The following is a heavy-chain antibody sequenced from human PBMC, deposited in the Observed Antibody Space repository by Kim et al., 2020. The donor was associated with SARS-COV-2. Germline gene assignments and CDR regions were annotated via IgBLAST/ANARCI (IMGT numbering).Heavy chain of an antibody. CDR3: ARGRMSKRNKPSFYFDN. CDR1: GFTFRHYA. CDR2: ISYDGATT. J-gene: IGHJ4*02. V-gene: IGHV3-30-3*01. Sequence: GGSLRLSCSGFGFTFRHYAMHWVRQPPGKGLEWLSIISYDGATTYSADSVKGRFTISRDNPNSTLHLQMDALRDEDTAVYYCARGRMSKRNKPSFYFDNWGPGAVVTVSS. D-gene: IGHD2-15*01.